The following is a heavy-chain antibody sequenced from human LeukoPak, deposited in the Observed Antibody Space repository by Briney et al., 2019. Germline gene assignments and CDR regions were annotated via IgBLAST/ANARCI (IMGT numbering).Heavy chain of an antibody. D-gene: IGHD6-19*01. CDR2: INPNSGGT. CDR3: ARDSSGWYRNSRYYFDY. Sequence: ASVKVSCKASGYTFTGYYMHWVRQAPGQGVEWMGWINPNSGGTNYAQKFQGRVTMTRDTSISTAYMELSRLRSDDTAVYYCARDSSGWYRNSRYYFDYWGQGTLVTVSS. J-gene: IGHJ4*02. V-gene: IGHV1-2*02. CDR1: GYTFTGYY.